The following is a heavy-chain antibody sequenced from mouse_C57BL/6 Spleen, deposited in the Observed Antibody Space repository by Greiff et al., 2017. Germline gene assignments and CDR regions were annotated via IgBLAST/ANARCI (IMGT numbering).Heavy chain of an antibody. CDR1: GFPFSDYG. J-gene: IGHJ2*01. V-gene: IGHV5-15*01. Sequence: EVQLVESGGGLVQPGGSLKLSCAASGFPFSDYGMAWVRPAPGKGPGWVAFISNLAYSIYYAATVTGRLTIARENAKNTLYLEMSSLRSEDTAMYYCARLGSSSSYYFDYWGQGTTLTVSS. CDR2: ISNLAYSI. CDR3: ARLGSSSSYYFDY. D-gene: IGHD1-1*01.